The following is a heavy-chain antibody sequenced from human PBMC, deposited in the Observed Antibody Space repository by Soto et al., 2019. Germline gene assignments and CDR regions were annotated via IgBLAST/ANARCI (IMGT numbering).Heavy chain of an antibody. V-gene: IGHV1-58*01. CDR2: IVVGSGNT. J-gene: IGHJ4*02. D-gene: IGHD1-26*01. Sequence: GASVKVSCKASGFTFTSSAAQWVRQARGQRLEWIGWIVVGSGNTNYAQKFQERVTITRDMSTSTAYMELSSLRSEDTAVYYCAAIPGTSGSYLNFDYWGQGTLVTVSS. CDR3: AAIPGTSGSYLNFDY. CDR1: GFTFTSSA.